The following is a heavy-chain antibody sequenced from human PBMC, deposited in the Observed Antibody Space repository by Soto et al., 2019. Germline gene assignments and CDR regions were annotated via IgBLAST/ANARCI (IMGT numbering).Heavy chain of an antibody. Sequence: EVQLLESGGGLVQPGGSLRLSCAASGFTFSNYAMSWVRQAPGKGLEWVASITGSDVTTYYADSVKCRVTISRDNSRNTPYLQMNSLRAEDTAVYYCAKATHNGERGCCTSTSCAAQYFQDSGQGALVAVSS. CDR2: ITGSDVTT. CDR3: AKATHNGERGCCTSTSCAAQYFQD. CDR1: GFTFSNYA. J-gene: IGHJ1*01. V-gene: IGHV3-23*01. D-gene: IGHD2-2*01.